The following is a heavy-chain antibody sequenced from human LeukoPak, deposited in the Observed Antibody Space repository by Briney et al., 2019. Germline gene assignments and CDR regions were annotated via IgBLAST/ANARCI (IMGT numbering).Heavy chain of an antibody. CDR2: IIPIFGTA. Sequence: GSAVKVSCKASGGTLSSYAISWVRQAPGQGLEWMGGIIPIFGTAYYAQKFQGRVTITADKSTSTAYMELSSLRSEDTAVYYCARGRENYGDYVDAFDIWGQGTMVTVSS. D-gene: IGHD4-17*01. V-gene: IGHV1-69*06. J-gene: IGHJ3*02. CDR3: ARGRENYGDYVDAFDI. CDR1: GGTLSSYA.